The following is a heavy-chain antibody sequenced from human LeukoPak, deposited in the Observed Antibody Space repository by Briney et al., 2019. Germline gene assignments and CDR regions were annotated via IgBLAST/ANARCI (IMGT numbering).Heavy chain of an antibody. V-gene: IGHV1-18*01. CDR2: IGGYNGDT. Sequence: ASVKVSCKASGYTFNSYSITWFRQAPGQGLEWMGWIGGYNGDTLYPQKFQGRVTVTTDTSSSTAYMELRSLRSDDTAVYYCARDISGGEDYWGQGTLVTVSP. D-gene: IGHD3-16*01. J-gene: IGHJ4*02. CDR1: GYTFNSYS. CDR3: ARDISGGEDY.